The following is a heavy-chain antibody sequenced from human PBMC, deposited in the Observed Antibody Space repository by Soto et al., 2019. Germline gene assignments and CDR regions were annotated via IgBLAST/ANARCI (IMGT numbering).Heavy chain of an antibody. J-gene: IGHJ2*01. CDR3: ARDFYDSSGYYFGTPNWYFEL. D-gene: IGHD3-22*01. Sequence: QVQLVESGGGVVQPGRSLRLSCAASGFTFSSYAMHWVRQAPGKGLEWVAVISYDGSNKYYADSVKGRFTISRDNSKNPLYLQMNSLRAEDTAVYYCARDFYDSSGYYFGTPNWYFELWGRGTLVTVAS. V-gene: IGHV3-30-3*01. CDR2: ISYDGSNK. CDR1: GFTFSSYA.